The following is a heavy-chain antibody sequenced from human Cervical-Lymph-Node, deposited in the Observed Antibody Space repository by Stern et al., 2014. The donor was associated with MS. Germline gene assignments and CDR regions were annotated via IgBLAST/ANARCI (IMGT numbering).Heavy chain of an antibody. D-gene: IGHD2-21*01. J-gene: IGHJ4*02. Sequence: EVQLVQSGAEVRKPGDSLKISCKTSGYRFINNWIAWVRQVPGKGLEWIGIIYPGDSDVRYSPSFQGHVSISVDKSISPAYLQWNSLKASDTAVYYCARWSVACDSWGQGALITVSS. V-gene: IGHV5-51*03. CDR3: ARWSVACDS. CDR1: GYRFINNW. CDR2: IYPGDSDV.